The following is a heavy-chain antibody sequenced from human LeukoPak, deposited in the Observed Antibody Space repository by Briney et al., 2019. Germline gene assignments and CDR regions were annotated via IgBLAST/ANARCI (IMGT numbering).Heavy chain of an antibody. J-gene: IGHJ4*02. Sequence: SETLSLTCTVSGGSISSYYWSWIRQPPGKGLEWIGYIYYSGSTHYNPSLKSRVTISGDTSKNQFSLKLSSVTAADTAVYYCARPVSSSWYGGFDYWGQGTLVTVSS. CDR1: GGSISSYY. CDR2: IYYSGST. CDR3: ARPVSSSWYGGFDY. V-gene: IGHV4-59*08. D-gene: IGHD6-13*01.